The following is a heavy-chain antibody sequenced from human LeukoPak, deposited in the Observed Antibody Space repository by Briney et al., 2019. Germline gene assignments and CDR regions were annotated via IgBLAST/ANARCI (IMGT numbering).Heavy chain of an antibody. CDR3: ARRVRYDFWSGSGLGAFDI. V-gene: IGHV3-7*01. D-gene: IGHD3-3*01. CDR2: INQDGSEK. CDR1: GFTFSSYW. Sequence: GGSLRLSCAASGFTFSSYWMTWVRHAPGKGLEWVANINQDGSEKNYVDSVKGRFTISRANAKNSLYLQMNSLRGEDTAVYYCARRVRYDFWSGSGLGAFDIWGQGTMVTVSS. J-gene: IGHJ3*02.